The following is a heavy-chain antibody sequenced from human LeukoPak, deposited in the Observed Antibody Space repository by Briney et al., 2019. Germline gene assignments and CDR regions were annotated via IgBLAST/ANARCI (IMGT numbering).Heavy chain of an antibody. V-gene: IGHV3-21*01. CDR2: ISSSSSYI. CDR1: GFTFSSYS. J-gene: IGHJ4*02. Sequence: GGSLRPSCAASGFTFSSYSMNWVRQAPGKGLEWVSSISSSSSYIYYADSVKGRFTISRDNAKNSLYLQMNSLRAEDTAVYYCAREAYDSSGVDYWGQGTLVTVSS. CDR3: AREAYDSSGVDY. D-gene: IGHD3-22*01.